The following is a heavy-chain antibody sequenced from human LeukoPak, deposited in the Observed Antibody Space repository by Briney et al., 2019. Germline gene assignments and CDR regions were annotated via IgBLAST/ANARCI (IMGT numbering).Heavy chain of an antibody. CDR2: IYAGGST. CDR1: GFTVSNNY. CDR3: ARDTFYDFWSGYGGFDP. D-gene: IGHD3-3*01. J-gene: IGHJ5*02. Sequence: PGGSLRLSCAASGFTVSNNYMNWVRQAPGKGLEWVSVIYAGGSTYYADSVKGRFSISRDKSKNTLYLQMNSLRAEDSAVYYCARDTFYDFWSGYGGFDPWGQGSLVTVSS. V-gene: IGHV3-53*01.